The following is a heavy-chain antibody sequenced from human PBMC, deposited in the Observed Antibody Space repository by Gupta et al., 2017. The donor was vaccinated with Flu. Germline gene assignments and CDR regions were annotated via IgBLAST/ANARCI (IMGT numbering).Heavy chain of an antibody. CDR1: GFTFSSYA. CDR3: AKYFYSNRWSFFDY. Sequence: EVQLLESGGGLVQPGGSLRLSCAASGFTFSSYAMTWVRQAPGKGLGWVSAIGGSGDYTYYAESVKGRFTISRNNSKNPLYLKMSSPRAEDTAGYYCAKYFYSNRWSFFDYWGQGTLVTVSS. CDR2: IGGSGDYT. D-gene: IGHD2-21*02. J-gene: IGHJ4*02. V-gene: IGHV3-23*01.